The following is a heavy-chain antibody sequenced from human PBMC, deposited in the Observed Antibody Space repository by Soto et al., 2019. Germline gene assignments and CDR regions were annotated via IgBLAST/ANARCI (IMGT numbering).Heavy chain of an antibody. V-gene: IGHV1-8*01. CDR3: ARGRGRGYLAVALFYYFDY. Sequence: ASVKVSCKASGYTFTSYDINWVRQATGQGLEWMGWMNPNSGNTGHAQKFQGRVTMTRNTSISTAYMELSSLRSEDTAVYYCARGRGRGYLAVALFYYFDYWGQGTLVTVSS. D-gene: IGHD6-19*01. CDR1: GYTFTSYD. J-gene: IGHJ4*02. CDR2: MNPNSGNT.